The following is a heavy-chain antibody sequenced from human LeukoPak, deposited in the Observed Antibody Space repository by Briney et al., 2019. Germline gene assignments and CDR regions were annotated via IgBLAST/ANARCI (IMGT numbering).Heavy chain of an antibody. CDR2: IYYSGST. CDR1: GGSISSGGYY. CDR3: ARGPYRFTVTTFYYYYGMDV. D-gene: IGHD4-17*01. J-gene: IGHJ6*02. Sequence: PSETLSLTCTVSGGSISSGGYYWSWIRQHPGKGLEWIGYIYYSGSTNYNPSLKSRVTISVDTSKNQFSLKLISVTAADTAVYYCARGPYRFTVTTFYYYYGMDVWGQGTTVTVSS. V-gene: IGHV4-61*08.